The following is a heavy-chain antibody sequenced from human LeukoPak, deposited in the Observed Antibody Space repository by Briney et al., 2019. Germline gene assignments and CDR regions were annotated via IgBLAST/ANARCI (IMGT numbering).Heavy chain of an antibody. CDR1: GYTFTSYG. V-gene: IGHV1-18*01. CDR3: ARATTWAGATGLFDY. D-gene: IGHD1-26*01. CDR2: ISAYNGNT. J-gene: IGHJ4*02. Sequence: GASVKVSCKASGYTFTSYGISWVRQAPGQGLEWMGWISAYNGNTNYAQRLQGRVTMTTDTSTSTAYMELRSLRSDDTAVYYCARATTWAGATGLFDYWGQGTLVTVSS.